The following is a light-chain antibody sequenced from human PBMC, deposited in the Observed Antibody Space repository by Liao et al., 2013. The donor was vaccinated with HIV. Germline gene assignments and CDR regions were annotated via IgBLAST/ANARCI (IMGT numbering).Light chain of an antibody. CDR3: QSADSSGTFE. V-gene: IGLV3-25*03. CDR2: YDS. J-gene: IGLJ2*01. CDR1: ALPKQY. Sequence: SYELTQPPSVSVSPGQTARITCSGDALPKQYAYWYQQKPGQAPVLVISYDSDRPSGIPERFSGSSSGTTVTLTISGVQAEDEADYYCQSADSSGTFEFGGGTKLTVL.